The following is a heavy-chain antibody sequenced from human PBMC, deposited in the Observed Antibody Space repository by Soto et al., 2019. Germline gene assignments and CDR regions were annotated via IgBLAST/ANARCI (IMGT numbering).Heavy chain of an antibody. D-gene: IGHD3-3*01. CDR1: GFTFSNAW. V-gene: IGHV3-15*07. Sequence: GGSLRLSCAASGFTFSNAWMNWVRQAPGKGLEWVGRIKSKTDGGTTDYAAPVKGRFTISRDDSKNTLYLQMNSLKTEDSAVYYCTTLSITIFGVVLMDVWGQGTTVTVSS. CDR2: IKSKTDGGTT. J-gene: IGHJ6*02. CDR3: TTLSITIFGVVLMDV.